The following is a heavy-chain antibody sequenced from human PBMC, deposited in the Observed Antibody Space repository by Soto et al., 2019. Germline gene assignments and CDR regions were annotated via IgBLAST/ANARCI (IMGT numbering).Heavy chain of an antibody. CDR2: IGTAGDT. CDR3: ARGADRAYGDLNWFDP. Sequence: GWSLRLSCADSGFTFSSYDMHWVRQATGKGLEWVSAIGTAGDTYYPGSVKGRFTISRENAKNSLYLQMNSLRAGDTAVYYCARGADRAYGDLNWFDPWGQGTLVTVSS. CDR1: GFTFSSYD. D-gene: IGHD4-17*01. J-gene: IGHJ5*02. V-gene: IGHV3-13*01.